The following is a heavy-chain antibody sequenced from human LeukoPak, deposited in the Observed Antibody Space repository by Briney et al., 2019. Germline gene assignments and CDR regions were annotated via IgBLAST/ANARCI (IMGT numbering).Heavy chain of an antibody. CDR1: GFTFSSYS. V-gene: IGHV3-21*01. J-gene: IGHJ4*02. D-gene: IGHD5-12*01. CDR3: ARDDNGSGYDYDY. CDR2: ISSSSSYI. Sequence: PGGSLRLSCAASGFTFSSYSMNWVRQAPGKGLEWVSSISSSSSYIYYADSVKGRFTISRDNAKNSLYLQMNSLRAEDTAVYYCARDDNGSGYDYDYWGQGTLVTVSS.